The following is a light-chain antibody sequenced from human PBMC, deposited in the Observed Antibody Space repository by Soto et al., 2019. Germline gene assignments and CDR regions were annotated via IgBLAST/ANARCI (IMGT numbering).Light chain of an antibody. CDR3: QQYDSSPRK. J-gene: IGKJ1*01. CDR2: GAS. CDR1: QSFTSTS. V-gene: IGKV3-20*01. Sequence: EIVLTQSPGTLSLSPGERATLSCRASQSFTSTSLAWYQQKPGQAPRLLISGASRRAAGIPDRFSGSGSGTDFPLTISRLESEDIAVYYCQQYDSSPRKFGQGTRVEIK.